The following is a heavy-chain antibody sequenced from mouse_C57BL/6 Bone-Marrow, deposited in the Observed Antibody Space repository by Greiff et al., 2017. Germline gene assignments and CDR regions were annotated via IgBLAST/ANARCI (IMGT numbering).Heavy chain of an antibody. CDR2: IDPSDSYT. V-gene: IGHV1-69*01. CDR3: ARSSYDYEGFDY. D-gene: IGHD2-4*01. CDR1: GYTFTSYW. Sequence: VQLQQPGAELVMPGASVKLSCKASGYTFTSYWMHWVKQRPGQGLEWIGEIDPSDSYTNYNQKFKGKSTLTVDKSSSTAYMQLSSLTSEDSAVYYCARSSYDYEGFDYWGQGTTLTGSS. J-gene: IGHJ2*01.